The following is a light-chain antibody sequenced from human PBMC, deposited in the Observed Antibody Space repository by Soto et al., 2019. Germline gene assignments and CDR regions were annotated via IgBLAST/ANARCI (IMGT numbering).Light chain of an antibody. V-gene: IGKV1-33*01. CDR3: QQYHTLVS. CDR1: RDIRKY. CDR2: DAS. Sequence: DIQMTQPPSSLSASVGDRVTITCQASRDIRKYLNWYQQKPGKAPKLLIYDASNLETGVTSRFSGSGSGTDFTFTISSLQSEDIATYYCQQYHTLVSFGGGTKVEIK. J-gene: IGKJ4*01.